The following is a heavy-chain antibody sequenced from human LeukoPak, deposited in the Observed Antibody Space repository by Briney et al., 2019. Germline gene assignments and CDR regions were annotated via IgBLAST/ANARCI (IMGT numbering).Heavy chain of an antibody. CDR3: ARDTPTEGGLWFGELLGGMDV. J-gene: IGHJ6*02. Sequence: GGSLRLSCAASGFTVSSNYMSWVRQAPGKGLEWVSVIYSGGSTYYADSVKGRFTISRDNSENTLYLQMNSLRAEDTAVYYCARDTPTEGGLWFGELLGGMDVWGQGTTVTVSS. CDR2: IYSGGST. CDR1: GFTVSSNY. V-gene: IGHV3-66*01. D-gene: IGHD3-10*01.